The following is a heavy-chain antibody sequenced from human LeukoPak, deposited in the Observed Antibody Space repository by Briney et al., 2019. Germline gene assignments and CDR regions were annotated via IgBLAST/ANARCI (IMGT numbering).Heavy chain of an antibody. D-gene: IGHD1-14*01. CDR1: GYSISSGYY. V-gene: IGHV4-38-2*02. CDR3: AREISSELPYYYSDYMDV. J-gene: IGHJ6*03. CDR2: LYHSGST. Sequence: KPSETLSLTCTVSGYSISSGYYWGWIRQPPGKGMEWIGSLYHSGSTYYNPSLKSRVTISVDTSKNQFSLKLSSVTAADTAVYYCAREISSELPYYYSDYMDVWGKGTTVTVFS.